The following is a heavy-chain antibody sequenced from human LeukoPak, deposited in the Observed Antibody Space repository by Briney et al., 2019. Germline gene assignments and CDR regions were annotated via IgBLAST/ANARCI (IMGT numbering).Heavy chain of an antibody. CDR1: GGSISSYY. V-gene: IGHV4-59*08. J-gene: IGHJ4*02. CDR2: IYYSGST. D-gene: IGHD5-12*01. CDR3: ARRAKYGGYDY. Sequence: PSETLSLTCTVSGGSISSYYWSWIRQSPGKGLEWIGYIYYSGSTNYNPSLKSRVTISVDTSKSQFSLKLSSVTAADTAVYYCARRAKYGGYDYWGQGTLVTVSS.